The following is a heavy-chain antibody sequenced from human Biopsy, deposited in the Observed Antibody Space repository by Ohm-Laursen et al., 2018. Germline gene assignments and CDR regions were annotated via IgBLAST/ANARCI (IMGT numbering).Heavy chain of an antibody. V-gene: IGHV4-59*08. CDR1: GGSISSYY. Sequence: TLSLTCIVSGGSISSYYWSWIRQPPGKRLEWIGYIYYTGSTNYNPSLKSRVTISVDTSMNHLSLRLTSVTAADTAVYYCARHAPSYSGSYWRYFDLWGRGTLVTVSS. CDR3: ARHAPSYSGSYWRYFDL. J-gene: IGHJ2*01. CDR2: IYYTGST. D-gene: IGHD1-26*01.